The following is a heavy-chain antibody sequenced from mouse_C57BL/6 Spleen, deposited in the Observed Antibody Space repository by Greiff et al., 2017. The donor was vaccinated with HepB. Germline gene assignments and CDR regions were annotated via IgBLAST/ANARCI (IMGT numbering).Heavy chain of an antibody. V-gene: IGHV1-63*01. J-gene: IGHJ3*01. Sequence: QVQLKESGAELVRPGTSVKMSCKASGYTFTNYWIGWVKQRPGHGLEWIGDIYPGGGYTNYNEKFKGKATLTADKSSSTAYMQFSSLTSEDSAIYYCARSDYDRHRFAYWGQGTLVTVSA. CDR2: IYPGGGYT. CDR1: GYTFTNYW. CDR3: ARSDYDRHRFAY. D-gene: IGHD2-4*01.